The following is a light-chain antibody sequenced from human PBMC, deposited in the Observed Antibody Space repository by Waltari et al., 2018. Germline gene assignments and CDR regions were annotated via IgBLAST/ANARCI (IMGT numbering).Light chain of an antibody. J-gene: IGKJ4*01. Sequence: IVLTQSPATLSLSPGERATLSCRASQGISSFLAWYQQKPGQAPRLLVYDASNRATGIPARFSGSGSGADFTITISRLEPEDFAVYYCQQRTNWPSFGGGTRVELK. V-gene: IGKV3-11*01. CDR2: DAS. CDR1: QGISSF. CDR3: QQRTNWPS.